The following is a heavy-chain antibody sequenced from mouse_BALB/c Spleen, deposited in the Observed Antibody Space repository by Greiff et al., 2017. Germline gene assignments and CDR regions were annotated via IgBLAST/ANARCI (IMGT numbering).Heavy chain of an antibody. Sequence: EVNVVESGGGLVKPGGSLKLSCAASGFTFSSYTMSWVRQTPEKRLEWVATISSGGSYTYYPDSVKGRFTISRDNAKNTLYLQMSSLKSEDTAMYYCTRDNDGGWYFDVWGAGTTVTVSS. CDR1: GFTFSSYT. J-gene: IGHJ1*01. CDR3: TRDNDGGWYFDV. V-gene: IGHV5-6-4*01. CDR2: ISSGGSYT. D-gene: IGHD2-3*01.